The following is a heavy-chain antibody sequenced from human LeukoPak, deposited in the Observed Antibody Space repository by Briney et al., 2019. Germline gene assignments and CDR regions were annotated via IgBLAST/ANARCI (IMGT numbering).Heavy chain of an antibody. CDR3: ARDYSNHGNWFDP. D-gene: IGHD4-11*01. Sequence: GGSLRLSCAASGFTFSSYLMHWVRQAPGKGLVWVSRINSDGSSTSYADSVKGRFTISRDNAKNTLYLQMNSLRAEDTAVYYCARDYSNHGNWFDPWGQGTLVTVSS. V-gene: IGHV3-74*01. CDR2: INSDGSST. CDR1: GFTFSSYL. J-gene: IGHJ5*02.